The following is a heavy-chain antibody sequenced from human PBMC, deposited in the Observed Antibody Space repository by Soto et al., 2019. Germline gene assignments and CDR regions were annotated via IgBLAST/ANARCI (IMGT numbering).Heavy chain of an antibody. J-gene: IGHJ6*02. CDR1: GGTFSSYA. D-gene: IGHD2-2*01. V-gene: IGHV1-69*06. CDR2: IIPIFGTA. Sequence: SVKVSCKASGGTFSSYAISWVRQAPGQGLEWMGGIIPIFGTANYAQKFQGRVTITADKSTSTAYMELSSLRSEDTAVYYCARVRCSSTSCYDYYYYGMDVWGQGNTVTVSS. CDR3: ARVRCSSTSCYDYYYYGMDV.